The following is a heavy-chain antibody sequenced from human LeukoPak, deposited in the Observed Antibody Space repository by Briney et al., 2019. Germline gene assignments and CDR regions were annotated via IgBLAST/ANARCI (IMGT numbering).Heavy chain of an antibody. Sequence: GGSLRLSCAASGFTFDDYAMHWVRQAPGKGLEWVSLISGDGGSSYYPDSVKGRFTISRDNSKNPLYLQMNGLRTEDTALYYCAAGRVEMATVSYYYGMDVWGQGTTVTVSS. V-gene: IGHV3-43*02. J-gene: IGHJ6*02. CDR2: ISGDGGSS. D-gene: IGHD5-24*01. CDR1: GFTFDDYA. CDR3: AAGRVEMATVSYYYGMDV.